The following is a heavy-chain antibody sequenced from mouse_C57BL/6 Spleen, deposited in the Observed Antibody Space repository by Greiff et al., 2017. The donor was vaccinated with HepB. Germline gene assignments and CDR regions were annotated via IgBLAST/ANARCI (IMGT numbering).Heavy chain of an antibody. CDR1: GYTFTDYY. CDR2: IYPGSGNT. V-gene: IGHV1-76*01. J-gene: IGHJ4*01. D-gene: IGHD2-1*01. CDR3: ARDYGNYNYAMDY. Sequence: LVESGAELVRPGASVKLSCKASGYTFTDYYINWVKQRPGQGLEWIARIYPGSGNTYYNEKFKGKATLTAEKSSSTASMQLSSLTSEDSAVYFCARDYGNYNYAMDYWGQGTSVTVSS.